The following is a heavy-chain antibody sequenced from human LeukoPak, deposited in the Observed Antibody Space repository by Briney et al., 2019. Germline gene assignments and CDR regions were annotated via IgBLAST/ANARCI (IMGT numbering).Heavy chain of an antibody. CDR2: ITFSSSSI. Sequence: GGSLRLSCTASGFIFTTYGMNWVRQAPGKGLEWVSSITFSSSSIYYSDSVKGRFTISRDNAKNSVFLQMNSLRAEDTGVYYCARDWNYDYWGPGTQVTVSS. CDR1: GFIFTTYG. J-gene: IGHJ4*02. V-gene: IGHV3-21*01. D-gene: IGHD1-7*01. CDR3: ARDWNYDY.